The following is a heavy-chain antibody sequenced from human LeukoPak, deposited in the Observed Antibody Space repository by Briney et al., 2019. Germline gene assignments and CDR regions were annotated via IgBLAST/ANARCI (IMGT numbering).Heavy chain of an antibody. J-gene: IGHJ4*02. Sequence: ASLKVSCKASGYTFTGYYMHWVRQAPGQGLEWMGWINPNSGGPNYAQKVQGRVTMTRDTSISTAYMELSRLRSDDTAVYCCARGDGRYCSSTSCPYDYWGQGTLVTVSS. D-gene: IGHD2-2*01. CDR1: GYTFTGYY. CDR2: INPNSGGP. V-gene: IGHV1-2*02. CDR3: ARGDGRYCSSTSCPYDY.